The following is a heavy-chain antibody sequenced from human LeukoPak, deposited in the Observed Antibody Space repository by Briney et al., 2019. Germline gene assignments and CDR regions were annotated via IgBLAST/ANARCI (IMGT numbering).Heavy chain of an antibody. CDR2: ISSNGGST. D-gene: IGHD5-18*01. CDR1: GFNFSNYA. Sequence: GGSLRLSCAASGFNFSNYAMHWVRQAPGKGLEYVSAISSNGGSTYYAHSVKGRFTISRDNSKNTLYLQMGSLRPEDMAVYYCARDGRTAMAKGFDYWGQGTLVTVSS. V-gene: IGHV3-64*01. J-gene: IGHJ4*02. CDR3: ARDGRTAMAKGFDY.